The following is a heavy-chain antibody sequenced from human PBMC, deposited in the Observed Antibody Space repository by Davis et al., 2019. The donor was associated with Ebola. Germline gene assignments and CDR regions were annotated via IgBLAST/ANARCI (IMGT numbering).Heavy chain of an antibody. Sequence: GESLKISCAASGFTFSSYAMSWVRQAPGKGLEWVSAISGSGGSTYYADSVKGRFTISRDNSKNTLYLQMNSLKTEDTAVYYCARRYCSGGSCYSGEDWFDPWGQGTLVTVSS. CDR2: ISGSGGST. V-gene: IGHV3-23*01. D-gene: IGHD2-15*01. CDR3: ARRYCSGGSCYSGEDWFDP. CDR1: GFTFSSYA. J-gene: IGHJ5*02.